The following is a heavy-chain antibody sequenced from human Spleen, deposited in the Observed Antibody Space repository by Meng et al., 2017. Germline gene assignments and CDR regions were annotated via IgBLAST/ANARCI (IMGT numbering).Heavy chain of an antibody. CDR1: GYTFTNYY. CDR2: INPRGGST. Sequence: ASVKVSCKASGYTFTNYYIHWVRQAPGQGLEWMGLINPRGGSTTYAQKFQGRVTMTRDTSTSTAYMELSGLRSDDTAMYYCARDEDISAAGKLFGDYWGQGTLVTVS. V-gene: IGHV1-46*01. CDR3: ARDEDISAAGKLFGDY. D-gene: IGHD6-13*01. J-gene: IGHJ4*02.